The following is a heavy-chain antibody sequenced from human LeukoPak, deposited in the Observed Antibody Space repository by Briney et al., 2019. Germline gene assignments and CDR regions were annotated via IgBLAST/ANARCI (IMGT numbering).Heavy chain of an antibody. Sequence: ASVKVSCKASGYTFTGYYMHWVRQAPGQGLEWMGRINPNSGGTNYAQKFQGRVTMTRDTSISTAYMELSRLRSDDTAVYHCARSRYTAMVSFDYWGQGTLVTVSS. V-gene: IGHV1-2*06. CDR1: GYTFTGYY. D-gene: IGHD5-18*01. CDR2: INPNSGGT. J-gene: IGHJ4*02. CDR3: ARSRYTAMVSFDY.